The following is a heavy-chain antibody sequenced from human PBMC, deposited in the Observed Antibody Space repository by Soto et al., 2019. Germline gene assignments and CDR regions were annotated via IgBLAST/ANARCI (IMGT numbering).Heavy chain of an antibody. CDR2: ISAYNGNT. D-gene: IGHD5-18*01. V-gene: IGHV1-18*04. Sequence: ASVKVSCEASGYTFTSYGMSWVRQAPGQGLEWMGWISAYNGNTNYAQKLQGRVTMTTDTSTSTAYMELRSLRSDDTAVYYCARESGYSYGPDYYYYGMDVWGQGTTVTVSS. CDR3: ARESGYSYGPDYYYYGMDV. CDR1: GYTFTSYG. J-gene: IGHJ6*02.